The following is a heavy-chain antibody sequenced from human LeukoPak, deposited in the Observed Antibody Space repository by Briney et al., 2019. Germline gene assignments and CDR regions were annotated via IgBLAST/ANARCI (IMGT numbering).Heavy chain of an antibody. J-gene: IGHJ6*02. CDR3: ARVLRYSGSYYGAYYYYYGMDV. Sequence: SQTLSLTCAISGDSFSSNSAAWNWIRQSPSRGLEWLGRTYYRSKWYNDYAVSVKSRITINPDTSKNQFSLQLNSVTPEDTAVYYCARVLRYSGSYYGAYYYYYGMDVWGQGTTVTVSS. CDR2: TYYRSKWYN. CDR1: GDSFSSNSAA. V-gene: IGHV6-1*01. D-gene: IGHD1-26*01.